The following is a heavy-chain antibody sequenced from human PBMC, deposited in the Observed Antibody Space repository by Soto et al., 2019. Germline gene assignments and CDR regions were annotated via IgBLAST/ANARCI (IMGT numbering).Heavy chain of an antibody. J-gene: IGHJ6*02. Sequence: SAPLSLTCTVSGGSISSYYWSWIRQPAGKGLEWIGRIYTSGSTNYNPSLKSRVTMSVDTSKNQFSLKLSSVTAADTAVYYCARDRYYDIWSGMDVWGQGTTVTVSS. CDR2: IYTSGST. CDR3: ARDRYYDIWSGMDV. CDR1: GGSISSYY. V-gene: IGHV4-4*07. D-gene: IGHD3-3*01.